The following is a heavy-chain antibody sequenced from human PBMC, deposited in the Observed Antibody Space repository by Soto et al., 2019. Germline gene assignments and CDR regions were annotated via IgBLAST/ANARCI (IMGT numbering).Heavy chain of an antibody. J-gene: IGHJ5*02. V-gene: IGHV4-59*12. CDR1: GGSISTYY. Sequence: PSETLSLTCTVSGGSISTYYWSWIRQPPGKGLEWIGYIYYSGSTNYNPSLKSRVTISVDTSKNQFSLKLSSVTAADTAVYYCARAISDSSGWYGFNWFDPWGQGTLVTVSS. D-gene: IGHD6-19*01. CDR2: IYYSGST. CDR3: ARAISDSSGWYGFNWFDP.